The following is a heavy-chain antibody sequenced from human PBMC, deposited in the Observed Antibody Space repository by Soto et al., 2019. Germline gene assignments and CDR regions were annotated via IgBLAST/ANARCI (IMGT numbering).Heavy chain of an antibody. D-gene: IGHD1-26*01. CDR3: ARDREGAFDI. Sequence: PSETLSLTCTVSGGSISSYYWSWIRQPPGKGLEWIGYIYYSGSTNYNPSLKSRATISVDTSKNQFSLKLSSVTAADTAVYYCARDREGAFDIWGQGTMVTVSS. J-gene: IGHJ3*02. CDR1: GGSISSYY. V-gene: IGHV4-59*01. CDR2: IYYSGST.